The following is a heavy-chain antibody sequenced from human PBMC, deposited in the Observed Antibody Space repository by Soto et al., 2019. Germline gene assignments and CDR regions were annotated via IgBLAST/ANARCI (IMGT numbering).Heavy chain of an antibody. CDR1: GFTFSSFW. Sequence: GGSLRLSSAASGFTFSSFWLDCVRQAPGKGLEWVANISPDGSEKHYVGSVKGRFTISRDNAKNSLYLQMSSLTAEDSALYYCSRSLDSWGQGTRVTVSS. CDR2: ISPDGSEK. CDR3: SRSLDS. V-gene: IGHV3-7*01. J-gene: IGHJ4*02.